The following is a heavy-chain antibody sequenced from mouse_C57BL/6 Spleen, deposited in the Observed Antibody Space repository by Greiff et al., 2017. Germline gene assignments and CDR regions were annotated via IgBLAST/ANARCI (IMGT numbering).Heavy chain of an antibody. Sequence: VQLQQSGAELVRPGTSVKMSCKASGYTFTNYWIGWAKQRPGHGLEWIGDIYPGGGYTNYNEKFKGKATLTADKSSSTAYMQFSSLTSEDSAIYYCARSTTVVALDYWGQGISVTVSS. D-gene: IGHD1-1*01. J-gene: IGHJ4*01. V-gene: IGHV1-63*01. CDR1: GYTFTNYW. CDR2: IYPGGGYT. CDR3: ARSTTVVALDY.